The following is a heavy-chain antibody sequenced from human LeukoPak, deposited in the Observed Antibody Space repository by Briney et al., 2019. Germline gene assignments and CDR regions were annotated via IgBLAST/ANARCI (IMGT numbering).Heavy chain of an antibody. CDR1: GGSISSYY. D-gene: IGHD3-16*01. J-gene: IGHJ5*02. V-gene: IGHV4-4*09. Sequence: SETLSLTCTVSGGSISSYYWSWIRQPPGKGLEWIGYIRTSGSTNYNPSLKSRVTISVDTSKNQFSLKLSSVTAADTAVYYCARRRTLGVSGGCYWFDPWGQGTLVTVSS. CDR2: IRTSGST. CDR3: ARRRTLGVSGGCYWFDP.